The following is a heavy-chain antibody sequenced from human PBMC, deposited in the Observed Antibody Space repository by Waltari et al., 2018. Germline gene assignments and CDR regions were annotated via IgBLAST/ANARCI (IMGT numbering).Heavy chain of an antibody. V-gene: IGHV4-38-2*01. CDR1: GYSLSSGYY. Sequence: QVQLQESGPGLVKPSETLSLTCAVSGYSLSSGYYWGWIRQPPGTGLEWIGSIYHSGSTYYNPSLKSRVTISVDTSKNQFSLKLSSVTAADTAVYYCARVNDILTGYYRSPSFDYWGQGTLVTVSS. CDR2: IYHSGST. J-gene: IGHJ4*02. CDR3: ARVNDILTGYYRSPSFDY. D-gene: IGHD3-9*01.